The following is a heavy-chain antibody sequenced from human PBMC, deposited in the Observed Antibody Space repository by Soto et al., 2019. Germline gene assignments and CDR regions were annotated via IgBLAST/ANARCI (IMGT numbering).Heavy chain of an antibody. V-gene: IGHV3-30*18. CDR3: AKEATWIKLWTATDF. CDR2: ISYDGSNK. D-gene: IGHD5-18*01. CDR1: GFTFSSYG. Sequence: QVQLVESGGGVVQPGRSLRLSCAASGFTFSSYGMHWVRQAPGKGLEWVAVISYDGSNKYYADSVKGRFTISRDNSKKPLYLPMDSLRAEDTAVYYCAKEATWIKLWTATDFWGQGTLVTVSS. J-gene: IGHJ4*02.